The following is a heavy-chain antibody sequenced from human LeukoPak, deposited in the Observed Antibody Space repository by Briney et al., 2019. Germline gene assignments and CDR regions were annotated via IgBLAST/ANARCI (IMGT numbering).Heavy chain of an antibody. J-gene: IGHJ4*02. CDR3: ARDRCSSTSCYFYYFDY. CDR1: GGSISSYY. CDR2: IYYSGST. D-gene: IGHD2-2*01. V-gene: IGHV4-59*01. Sequence: PSETLSLTCTVSGGSISSYYWSWIRQPPGKGLEWIGYIYYSGSTNYNPSLKSRVTISVDTSKNQFSLKLSSVTAADTAVYYCARDRCSSTSCYFYYFDYWGQGTLVTVSS.